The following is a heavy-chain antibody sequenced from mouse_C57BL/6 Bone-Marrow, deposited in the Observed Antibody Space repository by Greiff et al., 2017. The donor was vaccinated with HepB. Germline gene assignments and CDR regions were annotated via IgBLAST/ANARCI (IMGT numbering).Heavy chain of an antibody. Sequence: DVKLQESGAELVKPGASVKLSCTASGFNIKDYYMHWVKQRTEQGLEWIGRIDPEDGETKYAPKFQGKATITADTSSNTAYLQLSGLTSEDTAVYYCVKALYGSPFAYWGQGTLVTVSA. V-gene: IGHV14-2*01. D-gene: IGHD1-1*01. CDR2: IDPEDGET. CDR3: VKALYGSPFAY. CDR1: GFNIKDYY. J-gene: IGHJ3*01.